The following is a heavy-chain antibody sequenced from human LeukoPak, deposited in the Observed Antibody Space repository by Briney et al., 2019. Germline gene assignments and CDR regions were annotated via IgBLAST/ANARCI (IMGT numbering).Heavy chain of an antibody. Sequence: TLSLTCSVSGGSISSTNYYWGWVRQPPGNALEWIGTIYYTGNTYYNPSLQSRVSVSVDTSKNQFSLKMRSVTAADTAVYYCARLTYYYYYMDVWGRGTTVTVFS. V-gene: IGHV4-39*07. CDR3: ARLTYYYYYMDV. J-gene: IGHJ6*03. CDR2: IYYTGNT. CDR1: GGSISSTNYY. D-gene: IGHD4/OR15-4a*01.